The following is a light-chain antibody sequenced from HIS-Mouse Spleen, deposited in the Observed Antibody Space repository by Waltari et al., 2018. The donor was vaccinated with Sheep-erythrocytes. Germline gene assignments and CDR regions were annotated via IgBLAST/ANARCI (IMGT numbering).Light chain of an antibody. V-gene: IGLV3-1*01. Sequence: SYELTQPPSVSVSPGQTASITCSGDKLGDKYACWYQQKPGQSPVLVIYQDSKRPSGIPDRFSGSNSGNTATLPISGTRAMDEADYYCQAWDSSTAVFGGGTKLTVL. CDR1: KLGDKY. CDR3: QAWDSSTAV. CDR2: QDS. J-gene: IGLJ2*01.